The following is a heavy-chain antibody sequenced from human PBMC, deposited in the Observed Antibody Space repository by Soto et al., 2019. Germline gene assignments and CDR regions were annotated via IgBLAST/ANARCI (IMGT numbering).Heavy chain of an antibody. CDR1: GFTFSSYA. D-gene: IGHD2-2*01. Sequence: GGSLRLSCAASGFTFSSYAMHWVRQAPGKGLEWVAVISYDGSNKYYADSVKGRFTISRDNSKNTLYLQMNSLRAEDTAVYYCEREYITAAMGGTLLYWGQGTLVTVYS. J-gene: IGHJ4*02. V-gene: IGHV3-30-3*01. CDR3: EREYITAAMGGTLLY. CDR2: ISYDGSNK.